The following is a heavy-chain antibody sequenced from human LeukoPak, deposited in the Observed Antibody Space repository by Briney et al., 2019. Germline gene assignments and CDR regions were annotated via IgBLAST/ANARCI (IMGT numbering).Heavy chain of an antibody. D-gene: IGHD3/OR15-3a*01. CDR1: GYTLTELS. CDR2: FDPEDGET. CDR3: ATVIHQGPIFGQVTPLDAFDI. V-gene: IGHV1-24*01. Sequence: ASVKVSCKVSGYTLTELSMHWVRQAPGKGLEWMGGFDPEDGETIYAQKFQGRVTMTEDTSTDTAYMELSSLRSEDTAVYYCATVIHQGPIFGQVTPLDAFDIWGQGTMVTVSS. J-gene: IGHJ3*02.